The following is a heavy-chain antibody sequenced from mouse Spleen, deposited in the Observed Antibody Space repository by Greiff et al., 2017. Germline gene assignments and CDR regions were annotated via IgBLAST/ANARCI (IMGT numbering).Heavy chain of an antibody. D-gene: IGHD6-1*01. CDR1: GFTFSSYA. CDR2: ISSGGSYT. Sequence: EVHLVESGGGLVKPGGSLKLSCAASGFTFSSYAMSWVRQSPEKRLEWVAEISSGGSYTYYPDTVTGRFTISRDNAKNTLYLEMSSLRSEDTAMYYCARDSSFAYWGQGTLVTVSA. V-gene: IGHV5-9-4*01. CDR3: ARDSSFAY. J-gene: IGHJ3*01.